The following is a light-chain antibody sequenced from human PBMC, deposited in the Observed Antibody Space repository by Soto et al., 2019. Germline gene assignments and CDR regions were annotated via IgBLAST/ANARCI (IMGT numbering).Light chain of an antibody. J-gene: IGLJ2*01. CDR2: EVN. CDR3: TSHTSPTTLCML. V-gene: IGLV2-14*01. Sequence: QSALTQTAAVSGSPGQSITISCTGSSSDVGGYNSVSWYQQHPGKAPKLMIFEVNNRPSGVSNRFSGSKSGNTASLTISGLQAEDEADYYRTSHTSPTTLCMLVGGGTKVTGL. CDR1: SSDVGGYNS.